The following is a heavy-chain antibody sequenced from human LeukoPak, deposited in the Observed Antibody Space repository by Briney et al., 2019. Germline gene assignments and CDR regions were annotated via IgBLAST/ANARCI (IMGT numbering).Heavy chain of an antibody. CDR1: GFSLSTSGVG. V-gene: IGHV2-5*02. J-gene: IGHJ5*02. D-gene: IGHD4-17*01. Sequence: SGPTLVNPTQTLTLTCTFSGFSLSTSGVGVGWIRQPPGKALEWLALIYWDDDKRYSPSLKSRLTITKDTSKNQVVLTMTNVDPVDTATYYCAHSVTVTMFDPWGQGTLVTVSS. CDR3: AHSVTVTMFDP. CDR2: IYWDDDK.